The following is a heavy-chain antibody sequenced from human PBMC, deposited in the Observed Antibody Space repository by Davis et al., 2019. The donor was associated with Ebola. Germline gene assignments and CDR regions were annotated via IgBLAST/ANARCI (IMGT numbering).Heavy chain of an antibody. V-gene: IGHV3-11*04. CDR2: ISSSSSTI. CDR3: RVSLAYCGGDCSLPDY. Sequence: GESLKISCAASGFTFSDYYMSWIRQAPGKGLEWVSYISSSSSTIYYADSVKGRFTISRDNSKNTLYLQMNSLRAEDTAVYYCRVSLAYCGGDCSLPDYWGQGTLVTVSS. CDR1: GFTFSDYY. D-gene: IGHD2-21*01. J-gene: IGHJ4*02.